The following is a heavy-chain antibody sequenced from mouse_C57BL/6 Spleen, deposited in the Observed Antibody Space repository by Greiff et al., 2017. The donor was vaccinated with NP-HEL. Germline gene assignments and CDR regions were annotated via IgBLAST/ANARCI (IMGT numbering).Heavy chain of an antibody. CDR2: INPSTGGT. V-gene: IGHV1-42*01. CDR3: ASSNFDY. CDR1: GYSFTGYY. J-gene: IGHJ2*01. Sequence: VQLQQSGPELVKPGASVKISCKASGYSFTGYYMNWVKQSPEKSLEWIGEINPSTGGTTYNQKFKAKATLTVDKSSSTAYMQLKSLTSEDSAVYYCASSNFDYWGQGTTLTVSS.